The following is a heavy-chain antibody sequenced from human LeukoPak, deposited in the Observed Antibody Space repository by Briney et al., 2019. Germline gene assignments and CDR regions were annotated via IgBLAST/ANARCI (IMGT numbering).Heavy chain of an antibody. Sequence: PGGSLRLSCAASGFTFSSYWMSWVRQAPGKGLEWVANIKQDGSEKYYVDSVKGRFTISRDNAKNSLYLQMNSLRAEDTAVYYCARGYDFRSGYWSNWFDPWGQGTLVTVSS. CDR3: ARGYDFRSGYWSNWFDP. CDR1: GFTFSSYW. V-gene: IGHV3-7*04. J-gene: IGHJ5*02. D-gene: IGHD3-3*01. CDR2: IKQDGSEK.